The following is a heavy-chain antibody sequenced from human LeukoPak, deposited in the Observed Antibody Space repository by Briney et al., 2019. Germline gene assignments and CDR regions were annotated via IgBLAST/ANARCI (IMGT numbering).Heavy chain of an antibody. CDR1: GGSISSGDYY. D-gene: IGHD2-2*01. CDR2: IYYSGST. J-gene: IGHJ3*02. Sequence: PSQTLSLTCTVSGGSISSGDYYWSWIRPPPGKGREWIGYIYYSGSTFYNPSLKSRVTISVDTSKNQFSLKLSSVTAADTAVYYCARDLSCSSTSCYAFDIWGQGTMVTVSS. CDR3: ARDLSCSSTSCYAFDI. V-gene: IGHV4-30-4*08.